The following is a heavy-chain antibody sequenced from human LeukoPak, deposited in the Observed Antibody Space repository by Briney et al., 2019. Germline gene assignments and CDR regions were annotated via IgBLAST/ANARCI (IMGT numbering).Heavy chain of an antibody. CDR2: INQDGSAK. V-gene: IGHV3-7*01. D-gene: IGHD6-19*01. CDR3: ARAREQWLVTYGMDV. Sequence: SGGSLRLSCAASGFTFRNYWMTWVRQAPGKGLEWVANINQDGSAKYYVDSVKGRFTISRDNAKNTLYLQMNSLRAEDTAVYYCARAREQWLVTYGMDVWGQGTTVTVSS. CDR1: GFTFRNYW. J-gene: IGHJ6*02.